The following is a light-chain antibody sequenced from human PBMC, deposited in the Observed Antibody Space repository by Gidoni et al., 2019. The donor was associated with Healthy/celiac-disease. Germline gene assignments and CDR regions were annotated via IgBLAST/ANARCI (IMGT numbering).Light chain of an antibody. J-gene: IGKJ1*01. CDR1: QSSSSY. CDR3: KQSYRTPLT. V-gene: IGKV1-39*01. CDR2: AAS. Sequence: DIQIIQSPSSLSASVGDRVTITCRASQSSSSYLNWYQQKPGKAPKLLIYAASSLQSGVPARFSGSGSGTDFTLNISSVQAEDVATYYCKQSYRTPLTFGQGTKVEIK.